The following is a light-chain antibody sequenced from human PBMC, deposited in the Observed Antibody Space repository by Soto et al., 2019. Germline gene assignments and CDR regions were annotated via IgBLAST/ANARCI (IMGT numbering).Light chain of an antibody. J-gene: IGKJ4*01. CDR3: QQLNSYPLT. CDR2: AAS. V-gene: IGKV1-9*01. CDR1: QGISSH. Sequence: DIQLTQSPSLLSASVGDRVTITCRASQGISSHLAWYQQKSGKAPKLLMYAASTLQIGFPSRFSGSGPGTEFTLTISSLQPEDFATYYCQQLNSYPLTFGGGTKVEIK.